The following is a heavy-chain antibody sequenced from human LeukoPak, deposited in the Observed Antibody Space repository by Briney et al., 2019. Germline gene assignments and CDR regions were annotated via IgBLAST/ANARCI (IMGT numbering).Heavy chain of an antibody. CDR3: ARDYYYDSSGYWDYYFDY. J-gene: IGHJ4*02. D-gene: IGHD3-22*01. Sequence: GGSLRLSCAASGFTFSRFGMHWVRQAPGKGLEWVAVIWYDGSNKHYADSVKGRFTISRDNSKNTLYLEMNSLRAEDTAVYYCARDYYYDSSGYWDYYFDYWGQGTLVSVSS. CDR2: IWYDGSNK. V-gene: IGHV3-33*01. CDR1: GFTFSRFG.